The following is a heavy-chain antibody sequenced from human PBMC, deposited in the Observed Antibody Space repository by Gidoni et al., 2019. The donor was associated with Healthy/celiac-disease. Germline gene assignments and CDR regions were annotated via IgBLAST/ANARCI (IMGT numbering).Heavy chain of an antibody. CDR2: IYTSGST. V-gene: IGHV4-61*02. CDR1: GGSISSGSYY. D-gene: IGHD1-7*01. CDR3: ASTSRTGTTSNDY. Sequence: QVQLQESGPGLVKPSQTLSLTCTVSGGSISSGSYYWSWIRQPAGKGREWIGRIYTSGSTNYNPSLKSRVTISVDTSKNQFSLKLSSVTAADTAVYYCASTSRTGTTSNDYWGQGTLVTVSS. J-gene: IGHJ4*02.